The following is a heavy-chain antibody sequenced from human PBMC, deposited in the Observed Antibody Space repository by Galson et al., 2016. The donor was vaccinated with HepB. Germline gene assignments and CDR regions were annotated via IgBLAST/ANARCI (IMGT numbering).Heavy chain of an antibody. J-gene: IGHJ6*02. CDR2: IDTDGSNT. CDR3: ARDPRAAVFYYAGMDV. D-gene: IGHD6-13*01. V-gene: IGHV3-74*01. CDR1: GFTISSYW. Sequence: SLRLSCAASGFTISSYWMHWVRQVPGKGLVWVSRIDTDGSNTDYSDSVKCRFTISRDNAKNTLFLQLDVLRVEDTAVYYCARDPRAAVFYYAGMDVWGQGTTVTVSS.